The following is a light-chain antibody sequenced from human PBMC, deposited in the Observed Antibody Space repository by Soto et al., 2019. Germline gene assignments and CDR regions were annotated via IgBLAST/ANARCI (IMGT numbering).Light chain of an antibody. CDR2: QVT. J-gene: IGLJ1*01. CDR1: SSDVGIYNY. CDR3: SSYTGSTNYV. Sequence: SPGQSITISCTGTSSDVGIYNYVSWYQQHPGKAPKLMIYQVTNRPSGVSNRFSGSKSGNTASLTISGLQAEDEADYYCSSYTGSTNYVFGTGTKVTVL. V-gene: IGLV2-14*01.